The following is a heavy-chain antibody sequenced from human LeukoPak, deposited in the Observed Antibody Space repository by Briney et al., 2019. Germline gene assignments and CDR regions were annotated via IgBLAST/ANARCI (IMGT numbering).Heavy chain of an antibody. CDR1: GGSISSGGYY. V-gene: IGHV4-31*03. Sequence: SQTLSLTCTVSGGSISSGGYYWSWIRQHPGKGLEWIGYIYYTGSTYYNPSLRGRVTISVDTSKNQFSLRVSSVTAADTAVYYCARGDSEDSGDHYPTFDAFAICSQGTLVTVSS. D-gene: IGHD5-12*01. CDR3: ARGDSEDSGDHYPTFDAFAI. J-gene: IGHJ3*02. CDR2: IYYTGST.